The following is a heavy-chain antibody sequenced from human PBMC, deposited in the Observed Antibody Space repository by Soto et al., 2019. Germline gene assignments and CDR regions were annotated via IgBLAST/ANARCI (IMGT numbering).Heavy chain of an antibody. CDR3: AREGDYSNYGNNWFDP. J-gene: IGHJ5*02. CDR1: GGSISSGDYY. V-gene: IGHV4-30-4*01. D-gene: IGHD4-4*01. CDR2: IYYSGST. Sequence: SETLSLTCTVSGGSISSGDYYWSWIRQPPGKGLEWIGYIYYSGSTYYNPSLKSRVTISVDTSKNQFSLKLSSVTAADTAVYYCAREGDYSNYGNNWFDPWGQGTLVTVSS.